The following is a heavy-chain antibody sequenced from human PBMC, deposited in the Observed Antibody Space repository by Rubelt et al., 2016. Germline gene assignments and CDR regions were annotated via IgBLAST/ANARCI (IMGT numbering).Heavy chain of an antibody. Sequence: EVQLVESGGGLVQPGGSLRLSCAASGFTFSSYEMNWVCQAPGKGLEWVSYISSSGSTIYYADSVKGRFTISRDNAKNSLYLQMNSLRAEDTAVYYCARSDIVATITDYWGQGTLVTVSS. J-gene: IGHJ4*02. CDR1: GFTFSSYE. CDR2: ISSSGSTI. V-gene: IGHV3-48*03. D-gene: IGHD5-12*01. CDR3: ARSDIVATITDY.